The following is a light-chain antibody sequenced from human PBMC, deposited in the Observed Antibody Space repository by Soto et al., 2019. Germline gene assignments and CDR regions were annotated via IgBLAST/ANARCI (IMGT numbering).Light chain of an antibody. CDR2: SAS. Sequence: IVLTQSPGTLSLSPGERATLSCRASQSVSSSDLAWYQQKPGQAPRLLIYSASSRATGIPDRFSGSGSGTDFTLTISRLEPEDFAVYYCQQYDTFGQGPKLEIK. CDR1: QSVSSSD. V-gene: IGKV3-20*01. J-gene: IGKJ2*01. CDR3: QQYDT.